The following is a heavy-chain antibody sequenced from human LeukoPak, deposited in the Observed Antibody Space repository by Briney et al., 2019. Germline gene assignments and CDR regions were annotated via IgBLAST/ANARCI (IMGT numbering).Heavy chain of an antibody. V-gene: IGHV4-39*01. CDR2: IYYSGST. D-gene: IGHD6-13*01. CDR3: ARARYSSSWACDY. CDR1: GVSIRSSYYY. J-gene: IGHJ4*02. Sequence: SETLSLTCTVSGVSIRSSYYYWGWIRQPPGKGLEWIGSIYYSGSTYYNPSLKSRVTISVDTSKNQFSLKLSSVTAADTAVYYCARARYSSSWACDYWGQRTLVTVSS.